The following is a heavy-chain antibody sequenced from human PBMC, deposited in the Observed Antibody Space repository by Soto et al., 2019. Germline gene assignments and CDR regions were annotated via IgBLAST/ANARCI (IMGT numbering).Heavy chain of an antibody. D-gene: IGHD3-10*01. Sequence: QVQLVQSGAEVKKPGASVKVSCKASGYTFTSYAMHWVRQAPGQRLEWMGWINAGNGNTKYSQKFQGRVTITRDTSASTAYMELSSLRSEDTAVYYCARDFLSSGSYLYYFDYWGQGTLVTVSS. CDR1: GYTFTSYA. V-gene: IGHV1-3*01. CDR3: ARDFLSSGSYLYYFDY. CDR2: INAGNGNT. J-gene: IGHJ4*02.